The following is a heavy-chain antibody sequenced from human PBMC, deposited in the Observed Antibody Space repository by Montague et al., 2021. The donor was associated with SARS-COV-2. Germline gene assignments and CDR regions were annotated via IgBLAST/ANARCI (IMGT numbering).Heavy chain of an antibody. CDR2: SHVTGTT. Sequence: SETLSLTCSVSDDSISTSNYWGCLCQTPGKGLEWITSSHVTGTTYYKRSFKSRHTISVDTSKNQYSLQLTSLTAADAAIDVCAGDRNDGYDRFFDDWGQGTLVTVSS. D-gene: IGHD5-12*01. CDR1: DDSISTSNY. V-gene: IGHV4-39*07. CDR3: AGDRNDGYDRFFDD. J-gene: IGHJ4*02.